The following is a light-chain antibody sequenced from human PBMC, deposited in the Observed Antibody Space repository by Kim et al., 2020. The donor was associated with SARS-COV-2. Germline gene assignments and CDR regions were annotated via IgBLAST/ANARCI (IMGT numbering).Light chain of an antibody. Sequence: QSALTQPASVSGSPGQSITISCTGTTSDVGAYMYVSWYQQHPGRAPTVLIYDVTKRPSGFSNRFSGSKSANTASLTISGLQAEDEADYYCSSFTSSNTFVFGTGTKVTVL. CDR3: SSFTSSNTFV. J-gene: IGLJ1*01. V-gene: IGLV2-14*03. CDR1: TSDVGAYMY. CDR2: DVT.